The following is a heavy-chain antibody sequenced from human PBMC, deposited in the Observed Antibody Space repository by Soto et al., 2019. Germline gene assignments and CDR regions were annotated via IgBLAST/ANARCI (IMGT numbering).Heavy chain of an antibody. V-gene: IGHV3-48*02. Sequence: GGSLRLSCAASGFTFSSYSMNWVRQAPGKGLEWVSYISSSSSTIYYADSVKGRFTISRDNAKNSLYLQMNSLRDEDTAVYYCARRLPTFGGVSYGMDVWGQGTTVTVSS. CDR3: ARRLPTFGGVSYGMDV. CDR2: ISSSSSTI. J-gene: IGHJ6*02. D-gene: IGHD3-16*01. CDR1: GFTFSSYS.